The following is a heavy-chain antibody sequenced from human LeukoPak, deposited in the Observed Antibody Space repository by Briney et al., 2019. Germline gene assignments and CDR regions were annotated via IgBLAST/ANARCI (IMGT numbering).Heavy chain of an antibody. D-gene: IGHD1-26*01. CDR1: GGSISSYY. CDR2: MHYTGST. CDR3: ARHQWVPAFDV. Sequence: SETLSLTCTVSGGSISSYYWSWIRQPPGKGLEWIGYMHYTGSTNYNPSLKSRVTISIDTSKNQFSLKLSSVTASDTAVYYCARHQWVPAFDVWGQGTMVTVSS. J-gene: IGHJ3*01. V-gene: IGHV4-59*08.